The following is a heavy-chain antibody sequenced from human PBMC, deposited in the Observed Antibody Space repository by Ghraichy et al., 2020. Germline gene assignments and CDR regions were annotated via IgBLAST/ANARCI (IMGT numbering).Heavy chain of an antibody. CDR3: AREAYDLFFFDY. Sequence: SETLSLTCTVSGGSFSTTSYYWGWIRQPPGKGLEWIASIYYSGTTYYNSALKSRATISMDTSKSQFSLRLSSVTAADTAVYFCAREAYDLFFFDYWGQGAMVTVSS. CDR2: IYYSGTT. J-gene: IGHJ4*02. CDR1: GGSFSTTSYY. D-gene: IGHD3-3*01. V-gene: IGHV4-39*02.